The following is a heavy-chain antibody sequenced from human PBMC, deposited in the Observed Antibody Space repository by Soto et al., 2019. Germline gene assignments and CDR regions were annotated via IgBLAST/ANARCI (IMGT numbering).Heavy chain of an antibody. CDR1: GFTFSSYA. V-gene: IGHV3-23*01. CDR3: AKDLRAYSSGWYDAFDI. Sequence: EVQLLESGGGLVQPGGSLRLSCAASGFTFSSYAMSWVRQAPGKGLEWVSAISGSGGSTYYADSVKGRFTISRDNSKNTLYLQMNSLRAEDTAVYYCAKDLRAYSSGWYDAFDIWCQGTMVTVSS. J-gene: IGHJ3*02. CDR2: ISGSGGST. D-gene: IGHD6-19*01.